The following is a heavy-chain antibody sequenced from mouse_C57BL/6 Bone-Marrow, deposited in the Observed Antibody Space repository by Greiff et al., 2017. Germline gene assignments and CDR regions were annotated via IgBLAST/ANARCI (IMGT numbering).Heavy chain of an antibody. Sequence: DVMLVASGGGLVKPGGSLKLSCAASGFNFSSYAMSWVRQTPEKRLEWVATLSDGGSYTYYPDNVKGRFTISRDKAKNNLYLQMSHLKSEDTAMYYCARDRGFYYAMDYWGQGTSVTVSS. CDR3: ARDRGFYYAMDY. CDR2: LSDGGSYT. CDR1: GFNFSSYA. J-gene: IGHJ4*01. V-gene: IGHV5-4*01.